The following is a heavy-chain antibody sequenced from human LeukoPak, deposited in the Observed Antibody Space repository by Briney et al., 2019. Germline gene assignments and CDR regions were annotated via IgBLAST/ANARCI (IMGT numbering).Heavy chain of an antibody. CDR1: GFTFDDYA. V-gene: IGHV3-23*01. D-gene: IGHD1-26*01. Sequence: GGSLRLSCAASGFTFDDYAMHWVRQAPGKGLEWVSVISGSGANTYYADSVKGRFTISRDNSKNTLYLQLNSLRVEDTAVYYCAKNRGAGSHYYYHMNVWGKGTTVTVSS. CDR2: ISGSGANT. CDR3: AKNRGAGSHYYYHMNV. J-gene: IGHJ6*03.